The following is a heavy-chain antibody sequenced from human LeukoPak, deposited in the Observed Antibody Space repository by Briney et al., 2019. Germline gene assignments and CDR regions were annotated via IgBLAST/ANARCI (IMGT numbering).Heavy chain of an antibody. CDR2: IIPIFGTA. D-gene: IGHD3-22*01. Sequence: SVKVSCKASGGTFSSYAISWVRQAPGQGLEWMGGIIPIFGTANYAQKFQGRVTITADESTSTAYMELSSLRAEDTAVYYCAKVFRRSSSGYSQGVFDYWGQGTLVTVSS. V-gene: IGHV1-69*13. J-gene: IGHJ4*02. CDR3: AKVFRRSSSGYSQGVFDY. CDR1: GGTFSSYA.